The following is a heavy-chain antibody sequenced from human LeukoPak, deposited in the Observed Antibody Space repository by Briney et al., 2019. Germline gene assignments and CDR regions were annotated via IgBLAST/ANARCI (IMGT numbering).Heavy chain of an antibody. Sequence: PGTSLRLSCAASGFSFTSYGMHWVRQAPGKGLEWVALITYDGYYKYYSDSVKGRFTISSDTSKNTVYLQMNSLRAEDTAVYHCAKDSVRGNSGYGNDGFDIWGQGTMVTVSS. J-gene: IGHJ3*02. CDR3: AKDSVRGNSGYGNDGFDI. D-gene: IGHD5-12*01. CDR2: ITYDGYYK. V-gene: IGHV3-30*18. CDR1: GFSFTSYG.